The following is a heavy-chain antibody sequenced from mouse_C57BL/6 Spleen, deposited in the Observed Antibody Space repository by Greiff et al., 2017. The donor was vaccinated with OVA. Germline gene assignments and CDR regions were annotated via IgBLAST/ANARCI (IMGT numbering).Heavy chain of an antibody. J-gene: IGHJ4*01. CDR2: IWSGGST. Sequence: VKLQESGPGLVQPSQSLSITCTVSGFSLTSYGVHWVRQSPGKGLEWLGVIWSGGSTDYNAAFISRLSISKDNSKRQVFFKMNSLQADDTAIYYCARGYYGSIYAMDYWGQGTSVTVSS. V-gene: IGHV2-2*01. CDR3: ARGYYGSIYAMDY. D-gene: IGHD1-1*01. CDR1: GFSLTSYG.